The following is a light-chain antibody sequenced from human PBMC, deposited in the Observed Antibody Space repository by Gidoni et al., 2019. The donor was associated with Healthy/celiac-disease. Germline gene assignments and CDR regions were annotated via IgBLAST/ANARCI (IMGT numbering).Light chain of an antibody. J-gene: IGLJ2*01. CDR1: SLRSYY. Sequence: SSELTQDPAVSVALGQTVRITCQGDSLRSYYASWYQQKPGQPPVLVIYGKNNRPSGIPDRFSGSSSGNTASLTMTGAQAEDEADYYCNSRDSSGNHPVVFGGGTKLTVL. V-gene: IGLV3-19*01. CDR3: NSRDSSGNHPVV. CDR2: GKN.